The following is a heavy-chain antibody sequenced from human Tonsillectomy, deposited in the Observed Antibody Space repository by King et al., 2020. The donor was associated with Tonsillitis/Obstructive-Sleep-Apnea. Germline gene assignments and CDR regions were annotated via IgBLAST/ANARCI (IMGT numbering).Heavy chain of an antibody. CDR3: ARPEYYYDGSGLAPDY. CDR2: IYYSGST. Sequence: LQLQESGPGLVKPSETLSLTCTVSGGSISSSSYYWGWIRQPPGKGLEWIGSIYYSGSTYYNPSLKSRVTISVDTSKNQFSLKLSSVTAADTAVYYCARPEYYYDGSGLAPDYWGQGTLVTVSS. D-gene: IGHD3-22*01. CDR1: GGSISSSSYY. V-gene: IGHV4-39*01. J-gene: IGHJ4*02.